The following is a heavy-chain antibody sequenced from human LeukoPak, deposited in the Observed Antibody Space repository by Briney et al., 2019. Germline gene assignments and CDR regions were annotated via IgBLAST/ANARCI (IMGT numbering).Heavy chain of an antibody. V-gene: IGHV1-69-2*01. J-gene: IGHJ6*03. Sequence: EKVSCKLSGYSFTDYYIHWVQLAPGTGLEWMGLVDPEDGETIYEEQSQARVTITADTSTDTAYMELSSLRSEDTAVYYCATGLAVDYYYYTDVCSKGTTVTV. CDR1: GYSFTDYY. D-gene: IGHD2-15*01. CDR3: ATGLAVDYYYYTDV. CDR2: VDPEDGET.